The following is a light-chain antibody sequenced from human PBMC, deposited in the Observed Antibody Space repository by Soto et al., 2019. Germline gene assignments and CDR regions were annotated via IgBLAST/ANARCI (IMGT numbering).Light chain of an antibody. Sequence: DIQMTQSPSTLSASVGDRVTITCRASQSISSWLAWYQQKPGKAPKLLIYDASSLESGVPSRFSGSGSGTEFTLPISSLQPDDLATYYCQQYNSYSPWTFGQGTKVEIK. J-gene: IGKJ1*01. V-gene: IGKV1-5*01. CDR1: QSISSW. CDR3: QQYNSYSPWT. CDR2: DAS.